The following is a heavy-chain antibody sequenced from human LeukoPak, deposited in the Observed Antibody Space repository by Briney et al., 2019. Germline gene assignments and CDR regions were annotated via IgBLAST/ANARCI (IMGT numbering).Heavy chain of an antibody. CDR2: IVAGSGNT. J-gene: IGHJ6*03. Sequence: TSVKVSCKASGFTFTSSAMQWVRQARGQRLEWIGWIVAGSGNTNYAQKFQERVTITRDMSTSTAYMELSSLRSEDTAVYYCAAAAADNYYYYYMDVWGKGTTVTVSS. CDR3: AAAAADNYYYYYMDV. D-gene: IGHD6-13*01. V-gene: IGHV1-58*02. CDR1: GFTFTSSA.